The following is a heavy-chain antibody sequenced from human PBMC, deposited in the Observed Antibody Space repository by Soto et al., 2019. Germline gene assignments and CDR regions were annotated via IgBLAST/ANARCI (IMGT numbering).Heavy chain of an antibody. CDR2: INPNSGGT. CDR3: ARGDIVATITGFDY. J-gene: IGHJ4*02. CDR1: GYTFTGYY. V-gene: IGHV1-2*04. D-gene: IGHD5-12*01. Sequence: ASVKVSCKASGYTFTGYYMHWVRQAPGQGLEWMGWINPNSGGTNYAQKFQGWVTMTRDTSISTAYMELSRLRSDDTAVYYCARGDIVATITGFDYWGQGTLVTVSS.